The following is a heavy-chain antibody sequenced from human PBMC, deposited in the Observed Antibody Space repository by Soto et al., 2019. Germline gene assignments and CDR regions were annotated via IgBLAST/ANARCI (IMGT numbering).Heavy chain of an antibody. CDR1: GFTFSSSV. Sequence: GGSLRLSCTASGFTFSSSVMHWVRQAPDKGREWVARVWHDGTDRYYADSVKGRFTISRDNSKNTLYLQMNSLRAEDTALYYCARDNLVFSHSMDVWGRGTSVTLSS. CDR2: VWHDGTDR. V-gene: IGHV3-33*01. J-gene: IGHJ6*03. CDR3: ARDNLVFSHSMDV. D-gene: IGHD1-20*01.